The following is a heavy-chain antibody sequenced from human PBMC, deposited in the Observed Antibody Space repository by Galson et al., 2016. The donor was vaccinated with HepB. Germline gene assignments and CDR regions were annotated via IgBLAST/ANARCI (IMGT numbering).Heavy chain of an antibody. CDR3: TRGGGIAVVASDY. CDR2: IRSKTYGGTT. Sequence: SLRLSCAASGFTFGDYAMSWFRQAPGKGLEWVGFIRSKTYGGTTKYGASVKGRFTISRDDSKSIVYLQMDGLKTEDTAVYYCTRGGGIAVVASDYWGQGTLVIVSS. V-gene: IGHV3-49*03. D-gene: IGHD2-15*01. CDR1: GFTFGDYA. J-gene: IGHJ4*02.